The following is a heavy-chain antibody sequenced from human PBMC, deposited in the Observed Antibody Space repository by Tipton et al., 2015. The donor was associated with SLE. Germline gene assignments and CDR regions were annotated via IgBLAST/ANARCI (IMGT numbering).Heavy chain of an antibody. J-gene: IGHJ3*01. V-gene: IGHV4-38-2*01. Sequence: TLSLTCAVSGYSISSGYYWGWIRQPPGKGLEWIGSIYHSGSTYYNPSLKSRVTISVDTSKNQFSLTLMSVTAADTAVYFCARIIAGHGDAFDVWGQGTMVTVSS. CDR2: IYHSGST. CDR1: GYSISSGYY. CDR3: ARIIAGHGDAFDV.